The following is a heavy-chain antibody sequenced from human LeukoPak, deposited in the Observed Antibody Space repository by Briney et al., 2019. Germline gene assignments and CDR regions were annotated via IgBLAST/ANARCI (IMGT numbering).Heavy chain of an antibody. D-gene: IGHD5-24*01. Sequence: PGGSLRLSCAASGFTFSSFDMHWVRQAPEKGLEWVSGISDSGGTTYYADSVKGRFTISRDNSKNTLYLQMNSLSADDTAVYYCAKDSIRRLMATNPYYFDSWGQGTLVTVSS. J-gene: IGHJ4*02. CDR1: GFTFSSFD. V-gene: IGHV3-23*01. CDR3: AKDSIRRLMATNPYYFDS. CDR2: ISDSGGTT.